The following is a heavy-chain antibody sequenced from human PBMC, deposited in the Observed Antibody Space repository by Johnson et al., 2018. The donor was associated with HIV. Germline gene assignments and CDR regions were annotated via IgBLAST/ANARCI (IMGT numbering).Heavy chain of an antibody. Sequence: QVQLVESGGGLVKPGGSLRLSCAASGFTFINAWMTWVRQAPGKGLEWVAVIWYDGSNKYYADSVKGRFTISRDNSKNTLSLQMNSLRAEDTAVYYCTKMGALGAFDIWGQGTMVTVSP. J-gene: IGHJ3*02. CDR3: TKMGALGAFDI. D-gene: IGHD3-16*01. CDR2: IWYDGSNK. CDR1: GFTFINAW. V-gene: IGHV3-30*02.